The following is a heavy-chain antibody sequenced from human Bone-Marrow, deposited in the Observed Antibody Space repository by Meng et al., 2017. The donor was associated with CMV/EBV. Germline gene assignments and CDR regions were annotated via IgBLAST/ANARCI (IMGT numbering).Heavy chain of an antibody. J-gene: IGHJ4*02. CDR3: AKSSYCGVDCYSRYFDT. V-gene: IGHV1-69*06. D-gene: IGHD2-21*02. Sequence: TFSESRIIWGRQAPGQGLEWMGGIIPDFGTTDFTRKSQDRVTITADKSTNTAYMELSSLKSEDTAVYYCAKSSYCGVDCYSRYFDTWGQGTLVTVSS. CDR1: TFSESR. CDR2: IIPDFGTT.